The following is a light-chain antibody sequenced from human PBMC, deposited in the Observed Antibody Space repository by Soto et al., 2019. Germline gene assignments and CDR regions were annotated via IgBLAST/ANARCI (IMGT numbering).Light chain of an antibody. CDR3: QQYNSYPIT. V-gene: IGKV1-5*01. Sequence: DIQMTQSPSTLSASVGDRVTITCRARQSISSWLAWYQQKPGKAPKLLIYDASNLESGVPSRFRGSGSGTEFTLTISSLQPDDFATYYCQQYNSYPITFGQGTRLEIK. J-gene: IGKJ5*01. CDR2: DAS. CDR1: QSISSW.